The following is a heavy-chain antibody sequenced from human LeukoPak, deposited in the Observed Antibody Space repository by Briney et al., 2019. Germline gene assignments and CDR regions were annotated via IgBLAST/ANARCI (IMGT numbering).Heavy chain of an antibody. CDR1: GYTFTSYG. CDR2: ISAYNGNT. V-gene: IGHV1-18*01. Sequence: ASVKVSCKASGYTFTSYGISWVRQAPGQGLEWMGWISAYNGNTNYAQKLQGRVTITRNTSISTAYMELSSLRSDDTAVYYCARSTSGSYYWFDPWGQGTLVTVSS. D-gene: IGHD1-26*01. CDR3: ARSTSGSYYWFDP. J-gene: IGHJ5*02.